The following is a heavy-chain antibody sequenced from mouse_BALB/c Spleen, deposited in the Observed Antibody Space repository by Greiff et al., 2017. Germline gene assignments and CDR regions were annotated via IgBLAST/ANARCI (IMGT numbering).Heavy chain of an antibody. J-gene: IGHJ3*01. CDR3: ARTGYYGTWFAY. CDR2: ISSGSSTI. CDR1: GFTFSSFG. D-gene: IGHD1-1*01. Sequence: EVQVVESGGGLVQPGGSRKLSCAASGFTFSSFGMHWVRQAPEKGLEWVAYISSGSSTIYYADTVKGRFTISRDNPKNTLFLQMTSLRSEDTAMYYCARTGYYGTWFAYWGQGTLVTVSA. V-gene: IGHV5-17*02.